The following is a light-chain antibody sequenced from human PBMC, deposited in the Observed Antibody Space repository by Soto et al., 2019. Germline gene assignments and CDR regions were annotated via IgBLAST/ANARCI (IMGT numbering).Light chain of an antibody. CDR2: AVS. J-gene: IGKJ2*01. CDR1: QSISGY. CDR3: QQSHGSPYI. Sequence: DIQMTQSPSSLSASVGDRVTITCRASQSISGYVNWYQQKPGKAPELLIYAVSNLQSGVPSRFGGSGSWTAFTLTISSLQPEDFATYYCQQSHGSPYIFGQGTKLEIK. V-gene: IGKV1-39*01.